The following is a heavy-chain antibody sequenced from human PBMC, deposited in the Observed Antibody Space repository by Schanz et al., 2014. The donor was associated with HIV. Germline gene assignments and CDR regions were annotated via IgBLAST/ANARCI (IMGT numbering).Heavy chain of an antibody. CDR3: ARGRETVTTYFDF. J-gene: IGHJ4*02. D-gene: IGHD4-17*01. V-gene: IGHV1-18*01. CDR2: ISTSNGNT. CDR1: GYIFTSNG. Sequence: QVQLVQSGAEVKKPGASVRVSCKTSGYIFTSNGISWVRQAPGQGLEWMGWISTSNGNTNYAQKFQGRVTMTTDTSTSTAYMELRSLRSDDTAVYYCARGRETVTTYFDFWGQGTLVTVSS.